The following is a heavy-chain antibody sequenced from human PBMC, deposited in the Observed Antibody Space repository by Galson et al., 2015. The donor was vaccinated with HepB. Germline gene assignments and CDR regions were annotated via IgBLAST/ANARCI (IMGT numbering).Heavy chain of an antibody. Sequence: SLRLSCAASGFTFSDYYMSWIRQAPGKGLEWVSYISSSGSTIYYADSVKGRFTISRDNAKNSLYLQVNSLRAEDTAMYYCARDCFWSGYYWGWFDPWGQGTLVTVSS. CDR3: ARDCFWSGYYWGWFDP. CDR2: ISSSGSTI. J-gene: IGHJ5*02. CDR1: GFTFSDYY. V-gene: IGHV3-11*01. D-gene: IGHD3-3*01.